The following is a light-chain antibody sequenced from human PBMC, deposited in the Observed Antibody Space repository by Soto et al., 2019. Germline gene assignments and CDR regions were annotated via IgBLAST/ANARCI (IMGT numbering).Light chain of an antibody. CDR1: SSNIGAGYP. CDR3: QSYDSSLSGDV. CDR2: GNT. Sequence: QPVLTQPPSVSGAPGQRVTISCTGSSSNIGAGYPVHWYQQLPGTAPKLLIHGNTNRPSGVPDRFSGSRSGLAITGLQAEDEADYYCQSYDSSLSGDVFGTGTKLTVL. V-gene: IGLV1-40*01. J-gene: IGLJ1*01.